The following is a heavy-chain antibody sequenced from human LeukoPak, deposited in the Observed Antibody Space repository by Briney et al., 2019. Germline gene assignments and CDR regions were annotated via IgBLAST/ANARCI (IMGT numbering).Heavy chain of an antibody. CDR1: GFTFGRSW. V-gene: IGHV3-7*01. CDR3: ARDPGYSSFDY. Sequence: GGSLRLSCGVSGFTFGRSWMSWVRQTPAKGLEFVANIKEDGSVRNYVDSVQGRFTISRDNAKNSLYLHMNSLRAEDTAVYYCARDPGYSSFDYWGQGTLVTVSP. D-gene: IGHD6-13*01. CDR2: IKEDGSVR. J-gene: IGHJ4*02.